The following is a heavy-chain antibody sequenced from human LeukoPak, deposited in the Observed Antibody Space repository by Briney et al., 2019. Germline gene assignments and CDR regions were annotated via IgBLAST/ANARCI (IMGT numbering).Heavy chain of an antibody. CDR1: GGSISSYY. V-gene: IGHV4-59*06. CDR2: IYYSGST. CDR3: ARDVRRAYYFDY. Sequence: PSETLSLTCTVSGGSISSYYWSWIRQPAGKGLEWIGYIYYSGSTYYNPSLKSRVTISVDTSKNQFSLKLSSVTAADTAVYYCARDVRRAYYFDYWGQGTLVTVSS. J-gene: IGHJ4*02. D-gene: IGHD3-10*01.